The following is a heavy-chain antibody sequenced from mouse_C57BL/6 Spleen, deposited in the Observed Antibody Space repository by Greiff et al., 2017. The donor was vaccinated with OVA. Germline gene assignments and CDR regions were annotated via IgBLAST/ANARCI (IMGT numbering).Heavy chain of an antibody. CDR3: ARERYDFYYFDY. J-gene: IGHJ2*01. V-gene: IGHV1-52*01. D-gene: IGHD2-13*01. Sequence: QVQLLQPGAELVRPGSSVKLSCKASGYTFTSYWMHWVKQRPIQGLEWIGNIDPSDSETHYNQKFKDKATLTVDKSSSTAYMQLSSLTSEDSAVYYCARERYDFYYFDYWGQGTTLTVSS. CDR2: IDPSDSET. CDR1: GYTFTSYW.